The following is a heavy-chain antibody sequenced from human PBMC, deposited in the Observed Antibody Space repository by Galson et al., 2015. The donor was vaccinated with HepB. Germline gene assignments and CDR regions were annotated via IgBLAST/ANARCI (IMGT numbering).Heavy chain of an antibody. CDR1: GFTFDDYT. Sequence: SLRLSCAASGFTFDDYTMHWVRQAPGKGLEWVSLISWDGGSTYYADSVKGRFTISRDNSKNSLYLQMNSLRTEDTALYYCAKDITILGVVRSRGMDVWGQGTTVTVSS. CDR2: ISWDGGST. J-gene: IGHJ6*02. D-gene: IGHD3-3*01. CDR3: AKDITILGVVRSRGMDV. V-gene: IGHV3-43*01.